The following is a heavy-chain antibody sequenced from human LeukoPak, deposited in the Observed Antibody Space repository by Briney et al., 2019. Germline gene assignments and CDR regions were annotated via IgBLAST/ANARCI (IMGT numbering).Heavy chain of an antibody. CDR1: GDSISRYY. D-gene: IGHD1-1*01. CDR2: AFASGTT. J-gene: IGHJ4*02. Sequence: SETLSLTCSVSGDSISRYYWNWIRQPAGKGLEWIGRAFASGTTNYNPSLTSRVSISADKSKNQVSLRLSSVTAADTAIYYCARGWKQLVYWGQGALVTVSS. CDR3: ARGWKQLVY. V-gene: IGHV4-4*07.